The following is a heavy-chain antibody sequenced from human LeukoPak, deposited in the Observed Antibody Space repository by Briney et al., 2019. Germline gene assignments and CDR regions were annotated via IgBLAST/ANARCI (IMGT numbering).Heavy chain of an antibody. CDR1: GGSISSYY. V-gene: IGHV4-4*07. CDR2: IYTSGST. CDR3: ARELLNYYGSGSYPIDAFDI. J-gene: IGHJ3*02. D-gene: IGHD3-10*01. Sequence: SETLSLTCTVSGGSISSYYWSRIRQPAGKGLEWIGRIYTSGSTNYNPSLKIRVTMSVDTSKNQFSLKLSSVTAADTAVYCCARELLNYYGSGSYPIDAFDIWGQGTMVTVSS.